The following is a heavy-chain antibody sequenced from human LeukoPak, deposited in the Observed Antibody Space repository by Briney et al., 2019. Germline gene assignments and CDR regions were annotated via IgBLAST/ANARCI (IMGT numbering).Heavy chain of an antibody. D-gene: IGHD5-12*01. CDR2: IYYSGTT. J-gene: IGHJ4*02. Sequence: SETLSLTCTVSGGSISSYYWSWIRQPPGKGLEWLGYIYYSGTTYYNPSLMGRVSISPDTSNNQFSLKLTSVTAADTAVYYCARESGYSQGKGLVYWGQGTLVTVSS. CDR3: ARESGYSQGKGLVY. V-gene: IGHV4-30-4*08. CDR1: GGSISSYY.